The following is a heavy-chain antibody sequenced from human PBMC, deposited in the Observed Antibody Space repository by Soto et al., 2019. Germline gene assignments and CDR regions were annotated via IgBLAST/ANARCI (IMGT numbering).Heavy chain of an antibody. CDR2: IYDGGTT. Sequence: SETLSLTCTVSGGSISSAAYCWSWIRQSPDKGLEWIGHIYDGGTTYSSPSLKGRVTISADTSETQFSLKLSSVSAVDTADSYCARGPSGDKIAYWGKGIQVTVSS. D-gene: IGHD7-27*01. V-gene: IGHV4-30-4*01. J-gene: IGHJ4*02. CDR3: ARGPSGDKIAY. CDR1: GGSISSAAYC.